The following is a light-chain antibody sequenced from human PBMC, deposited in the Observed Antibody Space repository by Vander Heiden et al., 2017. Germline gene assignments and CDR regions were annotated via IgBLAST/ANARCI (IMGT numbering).Light chain of an antibody. CDR3: KQSYSTPFT. V-gene: IGKV1-39*01. J-gene: IGKJ5*01. CDR1: QRISDY. CDR2: GAS. Sequence: DIQMTHSPSSLSASLGDRLTIPCRASQRISDYLNWYQQKPGKAPKLLIYGASSLQSGVPARFSGSGSGTDFTLTISSLQPEDLAIYHCKQSYSTPFTFGQGTRLEIK.